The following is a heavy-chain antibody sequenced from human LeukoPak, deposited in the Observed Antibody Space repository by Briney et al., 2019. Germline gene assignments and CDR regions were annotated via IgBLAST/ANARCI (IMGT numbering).Heavy chain of an antibody. CDR2: INGNGQQT. Sequence: GGSLRLSCSASGFAFSRFAMTWVRQLPGKGLDWVSSINGNGQQTYYGDSVKGRFSVSRDNSKNILYLQMDSLRADDSALYYCAKDANYYDSSGYLIPFDYWGQGTLVTVSS. J-gene: IGHJ4*02. CDR1: GFAFSRFA. CDR3: AKDANYYDSSGYLIPFDY. D-gene: IGHD3-22*01. V-gene: IGHV3-23*01.